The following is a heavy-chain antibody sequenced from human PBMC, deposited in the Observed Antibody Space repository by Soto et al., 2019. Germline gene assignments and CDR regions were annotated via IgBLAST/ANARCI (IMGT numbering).Heavy chain of an antibody. D-gene: IGHD2-15*01. CDR1: GFIFSSYA. CDR2: MSGSGDST. V-gene: IGHV3-23*01. CDR3: AKVRSTVVVAAANY. J-gene: IGHJ4*02. Sequence: GGSLRLSCAASGFIFSSYAMSWVRQAPGKGLEWVSAMSGSGDSTYYADSVKGRFTISRDNSKNMLYLQMNSLRTEDTALYYCAKVRSTVVVAAANYWGQGTLVTVSS.